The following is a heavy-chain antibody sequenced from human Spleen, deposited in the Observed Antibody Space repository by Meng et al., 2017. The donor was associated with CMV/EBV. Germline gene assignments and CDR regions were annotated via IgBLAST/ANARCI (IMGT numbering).Heavy chain of an antibody. Sequence: QVQLVQSGAEVKKPGASVKVSCKASGYTFTSYYMHWVRQAPGQGLEWMGLINPSGGSTSYAQKFQGRVTMTRDTSTSTVYMELSSLRSEDTAVYYCAAGAGWLQGDYWGQGTLVTVSS. CDR3: AAGAGWLQGDY. CDR1: GYTFTSYY. V-gene: IGHV1-46*01. J-gene: IGHJ4*02. D-gene: IGHD5-24*01. CDR2: INPSGGST.